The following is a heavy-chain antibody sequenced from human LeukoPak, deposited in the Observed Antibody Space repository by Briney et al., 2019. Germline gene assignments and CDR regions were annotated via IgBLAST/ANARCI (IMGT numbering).Heavy chain of an antibody. CDR2: INSSSGYI. Sequence: GGSLRLSCAASGFTFRNYNMNWVRQAPGKGLEWVSSINSSSGYIYYADSVKGRFTISRDNAKNSLYLQMNSLRAEDTAVYHCARDATMVPLYYYYYMDVWGKGTTVTVSS. CDR1: GFTFRNYN. CDR3: ARDATMVPLYYYYYMDV. V-gene: IGHV3-21*01. D-gene: IGHD3-10*01. J-gene: IGHJ6*03.